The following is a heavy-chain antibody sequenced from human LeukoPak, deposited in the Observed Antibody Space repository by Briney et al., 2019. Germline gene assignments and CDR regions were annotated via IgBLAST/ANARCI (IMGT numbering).Heavy chain of an antibody. Sequence: SETLSLTCTVSGGSISSYYWSWIRQPPGKGLEWIGYIYYSGSTNYNPSLKSRVTISVDTSKNRFSLKLSSVTAADTAVYYCAGSSSGAARWFDPWGQGTLVTVSS. D-gene: IGHD6-6*01. V-gene: IGHV4-59*01. CDR1: GGSISSYY. CDR3: AGSSSGAARWFDP. J-gene: IGHJ5*02. CDR2: IYYSGST.